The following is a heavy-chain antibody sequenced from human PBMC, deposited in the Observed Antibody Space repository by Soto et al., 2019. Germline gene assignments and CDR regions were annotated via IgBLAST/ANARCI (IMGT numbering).Heavy chain of an antibody. Sequence: SETLSLTCTVSGGSISSSSSYWGWIRQPPGKGLEWIGSINYSGSTYYNPSLKSRITISVDTSKNQFSLKLNSVTAADTAVYFCAKTGFWSGYRVVDYWGQGTLVTVSS. D-gene: IGHD3-3*01. CDR3: AKTGFWSGYRVVDY. CDR2: INYSGST. J-gene: IGHJ4*02. CDR1: GGSISSSSSY. V-gene: IGHV4-39*01.